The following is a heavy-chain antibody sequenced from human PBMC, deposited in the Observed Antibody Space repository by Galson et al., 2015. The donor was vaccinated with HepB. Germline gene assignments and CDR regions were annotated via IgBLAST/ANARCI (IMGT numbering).Heavy chain of an antibody. Sequence: SLKVSCKASGYTFTRYAMHWVRQAPGQRLEWMGWINVGNNNTIYSQKFQGRVTITRDTSSNTAYMELSSLRSEDTAIYYCARGYYDSSGYCDYWGQGTLVTVSS. D-gene: IGHD3-22*01. CDR1: GYTFTRYA. J-gene: IGHJ4*02. CDR2: INVGNNNT. CDR3: ARGYYDSSGYCDY. V-gene: IGHV1-3*01.